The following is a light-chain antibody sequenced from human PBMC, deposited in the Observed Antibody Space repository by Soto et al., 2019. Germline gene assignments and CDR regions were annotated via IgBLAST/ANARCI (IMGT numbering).Light chain of an antibody. J-gene: IGKJ2*01. CDR2: KAS. CDR3: EQYSNYQYT. V-gene: IGKV1-5*03. Sequence: DLQMTQSPSTLSASVGDRVTITCRASQNINVWLAWYQQKPWKAPKLLMYKASSLEVGVPPRFSGSGSGTEFSLTISSLQPDDFATYYCEQYSNYQYTCGQGTELEIK. CDR1: QNINVW.